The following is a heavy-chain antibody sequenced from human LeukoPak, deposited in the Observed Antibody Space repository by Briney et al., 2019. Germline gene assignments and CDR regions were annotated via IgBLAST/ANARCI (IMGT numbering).Heavy chain of an antibody. CDR3: ARLISGSFGDAFDI. CDR1: GYSVTNNW. D-gene: IGHD1-26*01. Sequence: GESLKISCKASGYSVTNNWIGWARQMAGKGLECMGIIYPGDSESRYSPSFQGQVTMSVDKSITTAYLQWSSLQASDTAMYYCARLISGSFGDAFDIWGQGTMVAVSS. CDR2: IYPGDSES. J-gene: IGHJ3*02. V-gene: IGHV5-51*01.